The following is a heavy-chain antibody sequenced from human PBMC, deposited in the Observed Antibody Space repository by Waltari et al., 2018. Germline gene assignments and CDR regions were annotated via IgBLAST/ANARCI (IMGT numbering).Heavy chain of an antibody. D-gene: IGHD2-2*01. CDR1: GDSVSGNYW. CDR3: AGDRAIGLFFDY. J-gene: IGHJ4*02. V-gene: IGHV4-4*02. CDR2: VHHSGKT. Sequence: QVQLQESGQGLVKPSGTLSLTCAVSGDSVSGNYWWSWVRQSPEKGLEWIGQVHHSGKTHYNPSIQSRVTISVDSPKNHFSLTLKPVTAADTAVYYCAGDRAIGLFFDYWGRGTLVTVSS.